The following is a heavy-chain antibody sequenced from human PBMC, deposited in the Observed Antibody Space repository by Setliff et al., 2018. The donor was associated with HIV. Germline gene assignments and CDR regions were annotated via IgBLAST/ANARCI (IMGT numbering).Heavy chain of an antibody. CDR2: VYHSGKA. V-gene: IGHV4-38-2*02. CDR1: GQFISDGYY. D-gene: IGHD3-16*01. CDR3: AKHDFGEGSCFDP. J-gene: IGHJ5*02. Sequence: SETLSLTCTVSGQFISDGYYWGWIRQPPGKGLEWIGSVYHSGKAYYNPSLKSRVTMSADTSKNQISLMLRSMTAADTAVYYCAKHDFGEGSCFDPWGQGALVTVSS.